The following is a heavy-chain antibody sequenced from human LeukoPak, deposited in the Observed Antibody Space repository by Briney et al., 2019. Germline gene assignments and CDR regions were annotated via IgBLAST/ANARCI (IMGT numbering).Heavy chain of an antibody. Sequence: GGSLRLSCAAPGFTFSSYWMNWVRQAPGKGLEWVSAISGSGGSTYYADSVKGRFTISRDNSKNTLYLQMNSLRAEDTAVYYCAKRDIVATIAPPLGFDYWGQGTLVTVSS. CDR3: AKRDIVATIAPPLGFDY. CDR1: GFTFSSYW. CDR2: ISGSGGST. J-gene: IGHJ4*02. V-gene: IGHV3-23*01. D-gene: IGHD5-12*01.